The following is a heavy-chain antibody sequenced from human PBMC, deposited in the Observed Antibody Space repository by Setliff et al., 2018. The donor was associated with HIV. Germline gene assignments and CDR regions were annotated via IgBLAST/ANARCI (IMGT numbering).Heavy chain of an antibody. CDR3: ARVGNSNGLIQYFQN. V-gene: IGHV3-7*04. CDR1: GFTFSTSW. CDR2: IKGDGSAH. D-gene: IGHD6-19*01. J-gene: IGHJ1*01. Sequence: GGSLRLSCAASGFTFSTSWMTWVRQAPGQGLEWVANIKGDGSAHYYADSVKGRFTISRDNAKNTLSLQMNSLRAEDTAVYYCARVGNSNGLIQYFQNWGQGTLVTVSS.